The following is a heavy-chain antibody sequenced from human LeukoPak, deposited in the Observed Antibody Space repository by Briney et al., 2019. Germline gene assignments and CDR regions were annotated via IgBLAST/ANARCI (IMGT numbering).Heavy chain of an antibody. Sequence: SVKVSCKASGGTFSSYAISWVRQAPGQGLEWMGWIIPIFGTANYAQKFQGRVTITTDESTSTAYMELSSLRSEDTAVYYCASSGVGGWYYFDYWGQGTLVTVSS. CDR2: IIPIFGTA. V-gene: IGHV1-69*05. CDR1: GGTFSSYA. J-gene: IGHJ4*02. D-gene: IGHD6-19*01. CDR3: ASSGVGGWYYFDY.